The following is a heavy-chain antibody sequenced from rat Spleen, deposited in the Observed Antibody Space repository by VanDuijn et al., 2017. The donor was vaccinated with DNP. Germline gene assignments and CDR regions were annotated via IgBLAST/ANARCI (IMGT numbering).Heavy chain of an antibody. J-gene: IGHJ1*01. V-gene: IGHV5-31*01. CDR3: ARDQRLLLQSAYWYFDF. D-gene: IGHD1-1*01. Sequence: EVQLVESGGDLVQPGRSLKLSCVASGFTFSYYWMAWIRQVPGKGLEWVASITTSGGSTYYPDSVKGRFTISRDDAKNTLYLQMNSLGSEDTATYYCARDQRLLLQSAYWYFDFWGPGTMVTVSS. CDR2: ITTSGGST. CDR1: GFTFSYYW.